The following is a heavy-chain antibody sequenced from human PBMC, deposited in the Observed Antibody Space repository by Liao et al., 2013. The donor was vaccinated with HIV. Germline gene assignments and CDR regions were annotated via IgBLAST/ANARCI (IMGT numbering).Heavy chain of an antibody. Sequence: QVQLLESGPGLVKPSETLSLTCNVSGGSISNYYWTWIRQPPGKGLEWIGEINHSTNYNPSLKSRVTISVDTSNYQFSLKLSSVTAADTAVYYCARVKSSRLLWFGDSDYSFDYWGQGTLVTVSS. CDR1: GGSISNYY. J-gene: IGHJ4*02. CDR2: INHST. V-gene: IGHV4-59*12. D-gene: IGHD3-10*01. CDR3: ARVKSSRLLWFGDSDYSFDY.